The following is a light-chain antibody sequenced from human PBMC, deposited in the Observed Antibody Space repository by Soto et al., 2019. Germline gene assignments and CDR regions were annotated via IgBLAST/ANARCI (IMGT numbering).Light chain of an antibody. CDR2: EGS. CDR3: CSDAGSSTDYV. V-gene: IGLV2-23*01. J-gene: IGLJ1*01. CDR1: SSDVGSYNL. Sequence: QSALTQPASVSGSPGQSITISCTGTSSDVGSYNLVSWYQQHPGKAPKLMIYEGSKRPSGVSNRFSGSKSGNTASLTISGLQAEDEADYYCCSDAGSSTDYVFGTGTKLTVL.